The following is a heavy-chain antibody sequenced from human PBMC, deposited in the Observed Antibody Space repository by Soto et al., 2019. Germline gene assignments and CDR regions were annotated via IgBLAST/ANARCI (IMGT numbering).Heavy chain of an antibody. J-gene: IGHJ4*02. CDR2: ISSSSSTI. Sequence: EVQLVESGGGLVQPGGSLRLSCAASGFTFSSYSMNWVRQAPGKGLEWVSYISSSSSTIYYADSVKGRFTISRDNAKNSLYLQMNSLGDEDTAVYYCARDGDYVWGSYRSPFDYWGQGTLVTVSS. V-gene: IGHV3-48*02. D-gene: IGHD3-16*02. CDR3: ARDGDYVWGSYRSPFDY. CDR1: GFTFSSYS.